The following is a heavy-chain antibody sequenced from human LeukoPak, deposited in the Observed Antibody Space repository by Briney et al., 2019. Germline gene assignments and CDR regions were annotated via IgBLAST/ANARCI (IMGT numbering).Heavy chain of an antibody. Sequence: SETLSLTCAVYGGPFSGYYWSWIRQPPGKGLEWIGEINHSGSINYNPSLKSRVTISVDTSKNQFSLKLSSVTAADTAVYYCARGLGVVVAATNNWFDPWGQGTLVTVSS. V-gene: IGHV4-34*01. CDR2: INHSGSI. CDR1: GGPFSGYY. CDR3: ARGLGVVVAATNNWFDP. J-gene: IGHJ5*02. D-gene: IGHD2-15*01.